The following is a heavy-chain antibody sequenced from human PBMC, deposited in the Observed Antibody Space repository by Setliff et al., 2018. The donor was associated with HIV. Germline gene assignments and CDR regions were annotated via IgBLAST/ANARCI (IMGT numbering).Heavy chain of an antibody. D-gene: IGHD2-2*01. CDR3: ARGRYIYCSSTSCYFRISRAEHRFYDILTGYKAHYFGY. Sequence: SETLSLTCTVSGGSISSYYWSWIRQPPGKGLEWIGYIYYNGNTNYNPSLKSRVTISVDTSKNQRSLKLSSVTAADTAVYYCARGRYIYCSSTSCYFRISRAEHRFYDILTGYKAHYFGYWGQGALVTVSS. V-gene: IGHV4-59*01. CDR1: GGSISSYY. CDR2: IYYNGNT. J-gene: IGHJ4*02.